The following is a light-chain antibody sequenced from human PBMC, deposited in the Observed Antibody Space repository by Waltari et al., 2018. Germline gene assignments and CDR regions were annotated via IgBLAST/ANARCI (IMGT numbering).Light chain of an antibody. Sequence: EIVMTQSPATLSVSPGERATLSCRASQSVSSNLAWYQQKPGQAPRLLIYGASTRATDIPARFSGSGSGTEFTLTISSLQSEDFAVYYCQQYNNWPPTTFGPGTKVDIK. CDR1: QSVSSN. CDR3: QQYNNWPPTT. V-gene: IGKV3-15*01. CDR2: GAS. J-gene: IGKJ3*01.